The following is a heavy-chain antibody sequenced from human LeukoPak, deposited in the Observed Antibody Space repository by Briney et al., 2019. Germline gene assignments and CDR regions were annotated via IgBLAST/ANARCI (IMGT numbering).Heavy chain of an antibody. CDR2: IYHSGST. CDR1: GGSISSTIHY. V-gene: IGHV4-39*01. CDR3: ARQGTDYDILTGYARAFDI. Sequence: SETLSLTCTVSGGSISSTIHYWGRIRQPPGKGLEWIGTIYHSGSTYYNPSLKSRVTISVDTSKNQFSLKLSSVPATDMAVYYCARQGTDYDILTGYARAFDIWGQGTMVTVSS. J-gene: IGHJ3*02. D-gene: IGHD3-9*01.